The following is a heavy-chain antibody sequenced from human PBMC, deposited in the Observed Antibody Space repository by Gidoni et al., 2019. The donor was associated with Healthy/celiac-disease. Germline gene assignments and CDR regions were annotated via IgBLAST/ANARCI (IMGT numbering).Heavy chain of an antibody. Sequence: QVQLQESGPGLVKPSETLSLTCTVSGGSISSYDWSWIRQPPGKGLEWIGYIYYSGSTNYNPSLKSRVTISVDTSKNQFSLKLSSVTAADTAVYYCARDRARGYCSSTSCPPPAFDYWGQGTLVTVSS. CDR3: ARDRARGYCSSTSCPPPAFDY. V-gene: IGHV4-59*01. CDR1: GGSISSYD. J-gene: IGHJ4*02. CDR2: IYYSGST. D-gene: IGHD2-2*01.